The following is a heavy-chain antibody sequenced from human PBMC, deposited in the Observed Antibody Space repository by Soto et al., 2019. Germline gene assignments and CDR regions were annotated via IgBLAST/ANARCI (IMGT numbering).Heavy chain of an antibody. CDR3: ARRGSGHTFDY. Sequence: LSLTCAVSGASISRTDFHWGWIRQPPGQGLEWIGSIYEAGTTFYNSSLKSRVTISADTSKNHFSLQLSSVTAADTAVYYCARRGSGHTFDYWGQGTLVTVSS. J-gene: IGHJ4*02. V-gene: IGHV4-39*02. D-gene: IGHD3-10*01. CDR2: IYEAGTT. CDR1: GASISRTDFH.